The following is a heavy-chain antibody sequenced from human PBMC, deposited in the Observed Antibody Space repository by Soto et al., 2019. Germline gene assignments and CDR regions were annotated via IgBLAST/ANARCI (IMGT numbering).Heavy chain of an antibody. V-gene: IGHV6-1*01. D-gene: IGHD2-15*01. CDR2: TYYRSKWYN. Sequence: SQTLSLTCAISGDSVSSNSAAWNWIRQSPSRGLEWLGRTYYRSKWYNDYAESVKSRITVNPDTSKNQFSLQLNSVTPEDTAVYYCARACSGGSCHGPYYYYGMDVWGQGTTVTVSS. CDR1: GDSVSSNSAA. J-gene: IGHJ6*02. CDR3: ARACSGGSCHGPYYYYGMDV.